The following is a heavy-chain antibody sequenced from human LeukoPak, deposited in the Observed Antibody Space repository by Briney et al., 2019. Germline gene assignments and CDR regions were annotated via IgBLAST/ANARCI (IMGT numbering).Heavy chain of an antibody. D-gene: IGHD2-15*01. CDR1: GFTFSSYG. Sequence: GGTLRLSCAASGFTFSSYGMSWGRQAPGKGLEWVSGISAGGSNTYYADSVKGRFTISRDNSKDTIYLEMNSLRAEDTALYFCAKHLVVVIAATPLGAFDFWGHGTMVTVSS. CDR2: ISAGGSNT. V-gene: IGHV3-23*01. CDR3: AKHLVVVIAATPLGAFDF. J-gene: IGHJ3*01.